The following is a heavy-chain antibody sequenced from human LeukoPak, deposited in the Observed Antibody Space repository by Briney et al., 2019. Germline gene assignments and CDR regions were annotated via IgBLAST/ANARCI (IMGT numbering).Heavy chain of an antibody. CDR3: ARGLPYYDILTGSETGSFDH. V-gene: IGHV1-2*02. CDR2: INTNSGGT. CDR1: GYTFTIHH. D-gene: IGHD3-9*01. J-gene: IGHJ5*02. Sequence: GASVTVSCKTSGYTFTIHHIQWVRQAPGQGLEWMGWINTNSGGTIYSQKFQGRVTMTRDTSISTAYMELSRLRSDDTAVYYCARGLPYYDILTGSETGSFDHWGQGTLVTVSS.